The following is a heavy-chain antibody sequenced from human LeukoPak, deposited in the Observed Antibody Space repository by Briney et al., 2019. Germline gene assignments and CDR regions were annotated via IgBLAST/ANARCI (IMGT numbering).Heavy chain of an antibody. V-gene: IGHV4-4*07. CDR1: GGSISSYY. CDR3: AKDRVIQFLGVCFDY. CDR2: IYTSGST. D-gene: IGHD2-8*01. J-gene: IGHJ4*02. Sequence: PSETLSLTCTVSGGSISSYYWSWIRQPAGKGLEWIGRIYTSGSTNYNPSLKSRVTMSVDTSKNQFSLKLSSVTAADTAVYYCAKDRVIQFLGVCFDYWGQGTLVTVSS.